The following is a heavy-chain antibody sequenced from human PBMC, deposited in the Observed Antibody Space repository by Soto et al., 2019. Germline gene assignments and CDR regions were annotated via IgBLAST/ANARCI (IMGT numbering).Heavy chain of an antibody. D-gene: IGHD1-26*01. CDR2: ISWNSGSI. CDR3: ARGLRGGVSLH. CDR1: GFTFDDYA. J-gene: IGHJ4*02. V-gene: IGHV3-9*01. Sequence: EVQLVESGGGLVQPGRSLRLSCAASGFTFDDYAMHWVRQAPGKGLEWVSGISWNSGSIGYADSVKGRFTISRDNAKNSLYLQMNSLRAEDTALYYCARGLRGGVSLHWGQGTLVTVSS.